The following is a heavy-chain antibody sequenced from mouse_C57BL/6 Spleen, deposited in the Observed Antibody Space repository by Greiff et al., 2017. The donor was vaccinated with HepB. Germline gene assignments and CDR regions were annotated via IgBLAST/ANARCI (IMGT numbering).Heavy chain of an antibody. CDR3: AREEEYYGSRYFDV. Sequence: EVQLQQSGAELVKPGASVKLSCTASGFNIKDYYMHWVKQRTEQGLEWIGRIDPEDGETKYAPKVQGKATITADTSSNTAYLQLSSLTSEDTAVYYCAREEEYYGSRYFDVWGTGTTVTVSS. CDR2: IDPEDGET. J-gene: IGHJ1*03. CDR1: GFNIKDYY. V-gene: IGHV14-2*01. D-gene: IGHD1-1*01.